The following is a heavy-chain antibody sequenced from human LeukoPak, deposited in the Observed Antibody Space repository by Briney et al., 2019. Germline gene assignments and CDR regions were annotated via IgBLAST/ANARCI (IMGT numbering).Heavy chain of an antibody. Sequence: PGGSLRLSCAASGFTFSDYYMSWIRQAPGKGLEWVTYISSSGSTIYYADSVKGRFTISRDNSKNTLYLQMNSLRAEDTAVYYCAKGSSGWYRDYFDYWGQGTLVTVSS. CDR1: GFTFSDYY. CDR2: ISSSGSTI. D-gene: IGHD6-19*01. J-gene: IGHJ4*02. CDR3: AKGSSGWYRDYFDY. V-gene: IGHV3-11*01.